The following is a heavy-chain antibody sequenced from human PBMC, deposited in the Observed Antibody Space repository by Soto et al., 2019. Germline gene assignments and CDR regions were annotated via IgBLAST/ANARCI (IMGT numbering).Heavy chain of an antibody. CDR1: GYTFTSYY. J-gene: IGHJ4*02. V-gene: IGHV1-46*01. CDR3: ARVHSLLVDY. Sequence: SSVKVSCKASGYTFTSYYMHWVRQAPGQGLEWMGIINPSGGSTSYAQKFQGRVTMTRDTSTSTVYMELSGLRSEDTAVYYCARVHSLLVDYWGQGTLVTVSS. CDR2: INPSGGST. D-gene: IGHD6-6*01.